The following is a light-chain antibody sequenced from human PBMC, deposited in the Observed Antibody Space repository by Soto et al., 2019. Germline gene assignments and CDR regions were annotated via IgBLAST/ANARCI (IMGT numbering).Light chain of an antibody. J-gene: IGKJ1*01. CDR3: QQSYSTPWT. V-gene: IGKV1-39*01. Sequence: DIQMTQSPSSLSASVGDRVSITCRASQSISNYLNWYQQKPGKAPNLLIYTASSLQSGVPSRFSGSGSGTDFTLTVSSLHPEDFATYFCQQSYSTPWTFGHGTKVEIK. CDR2: TAS. CDR1: QSISNY.